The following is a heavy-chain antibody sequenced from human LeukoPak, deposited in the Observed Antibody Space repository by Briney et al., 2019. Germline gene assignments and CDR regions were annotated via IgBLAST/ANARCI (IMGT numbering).Heavy chain of an antibody. D-gene: IGHD3-22*01. CDR2: ISAYNGNT. Sequence: GASVKVSCKASGYTFTIYGISWVRQAPGQGLEWMGWISAYNGNTNHAQKLQGRVTMTTDTSTSTAYMELRSLGSDDTAVYYCARDGFVYDSSGSRSGYFDYWGQGTLVTVSS. V-gene: IGHV1-18*01. CDR3: ARDGFVYDSSGSRSGYFDY. J-gene: IGHJ4*02. CDR1: GYTFTIYG.